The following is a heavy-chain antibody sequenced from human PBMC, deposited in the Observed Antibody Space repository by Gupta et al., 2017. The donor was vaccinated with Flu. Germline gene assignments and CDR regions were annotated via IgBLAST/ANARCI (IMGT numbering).Heavy chain of an antibody. J-gene: IGHJ4*02. Sequence: WVLEAPGTGLQWVSSINSDGKPYYTDAVKGRFIISTDYSKNMLYLQMNRLAAEDTAIYYCVKGWPLARIPDSWGQGALVTVSS. D-gene: IGHD2-21*01. CDR3: VKGWPLARIPDS. CDR2: INSDGKP. V-gene: IGHV3-53*01.